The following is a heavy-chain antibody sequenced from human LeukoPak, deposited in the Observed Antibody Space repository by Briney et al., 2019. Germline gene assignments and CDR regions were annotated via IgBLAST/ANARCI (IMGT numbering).Heavy chain of an antibody. J-gene: IGHJ4*02. D-gene: IGHD5-12*01. CDR3: ATITIVATPFDY. Sequence: GGSLRLSCAASGFTFSSYGMHWVREAPGKGLKWVAFIRYDGSNKYYADSVKGRFTISRDNSKNTLYLQMNSLRAEDTAVYYCATITIVATPFDYWGQGTLVTVSS. CDR2: IRYDGSNK. CDR1: GFTFSSYG. V-gene: IGHV3-30*02.